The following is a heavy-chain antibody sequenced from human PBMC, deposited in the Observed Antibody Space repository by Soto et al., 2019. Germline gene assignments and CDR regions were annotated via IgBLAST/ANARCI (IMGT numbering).Heavy chain of an antibody. J-gene: IGHJ6*02. CDR1: GGSISSGGYS. V-gene: IGHV4-30-2*01. D-gene: IGHD1-26*01. CDR2: IYHSGST. Sequence: SETLSLTCAVSGGSISSGGYSWSWIRQPPGKGLEWIGYIYHSGSTYYNPSLKSRVTISVDRSKNQFSLKLSSVTAADTAVYYCARGSGSYGYYYYYGMDVWGQGTTVTVSS. CDR3: ARGSGSYGYYYYYGMDV.